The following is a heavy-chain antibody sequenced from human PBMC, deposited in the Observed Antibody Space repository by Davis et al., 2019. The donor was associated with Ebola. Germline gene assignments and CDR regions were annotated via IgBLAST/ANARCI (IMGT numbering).Heavy chain of an antibody. J-gene: IGHJ3*02. CDR3: ATDLGSLRFLEGAFDI. Sequence: ASVKVSCKVSGYTLTELSMHWVRQAPGKGLEWMGGFDPEDGETIYAQKFQGRVTMTEDTSTDTAYMELSSLRSEDTAVYYCATDLGSLRFLEGAFDIWGQGTMVTVSS. D-gene: IGHD3-3*01. CDR2: FDPEDGET. V-gene: IGHV1-24*01. CDR1: GYTLTELS.